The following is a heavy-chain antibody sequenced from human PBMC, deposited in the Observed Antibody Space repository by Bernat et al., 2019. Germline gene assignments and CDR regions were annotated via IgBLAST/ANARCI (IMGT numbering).Heavy chain of an antibody. CDR3: ARGRQYSSTLNDY. Sequence: EVQLVESGGGLVQPGGSLRLSCAASGFTFSNYWMDWVRQAPGKGLEWVANIKGDGSEKYYVDSVKGRFIISRDNAKNSLYLQMNSLRAEDTAVYFCARGRQYSSTLNDYWGQGTLVTVSS. CDR1: GFTFSNYW. J-gene: IGHJ4*02. V-gene: IGHV3-7*04. D-gene: IGHD6-13*01. CDR2: IKGDGSEK.